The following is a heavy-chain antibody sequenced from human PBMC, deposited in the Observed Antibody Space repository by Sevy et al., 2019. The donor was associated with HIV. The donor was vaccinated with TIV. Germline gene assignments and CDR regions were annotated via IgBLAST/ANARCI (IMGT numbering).Heavy chain of an antibody. Sequence: GGSLRLSCAASGFTFSSHWMTWVRQAPGKGLEWVAKIRRDGNEKYYVDSVKGRFTISRDNAKNSLYLQINSLRAEDTAVYYCARGGGYSRYWGQGTLVTVSS. J-gene: IGHJ4*02. CDR3: ARGGGYSRY. V-gene: IGHV3-7*01. CDR2: IRRDGNEK. CDR1: GFTFSSHW. D-gene: IGHD2-15*01.